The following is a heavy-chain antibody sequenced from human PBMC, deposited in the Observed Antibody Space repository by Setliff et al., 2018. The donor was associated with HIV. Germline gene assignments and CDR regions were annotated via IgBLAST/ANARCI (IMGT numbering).Heavy chain of an antibody. D-gene: IGHD2-21*02. V-gene: IGHV4-34*01. CDR3: ARGSRSPLVNKFRVTPAFDY. CDR2: ISHSGST. CDR1: GGSFSGHY. J-gene: IGHJ4*01. Sequence: NPSETLSLTCAVYGGSFSGHYWSWIRQTPGKGLEWIGDISHSGSTNYNPSLKSRVTISVDTSKNQFSLRLTSVTAADTAVYFCARGSRSPLVNKFRVTPAFDYWGQGTRVTVS.